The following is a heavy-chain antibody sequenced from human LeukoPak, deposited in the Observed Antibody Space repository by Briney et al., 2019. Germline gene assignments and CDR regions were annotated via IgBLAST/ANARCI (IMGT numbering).Heavy chain of an antibody. J-gene: IGHJ4*02. CDR1: GFTFSKYA. D-gene: IGHD2-15*01. CDR3: ARQLGYCIDGSCYFDY. V-gene: IGHV3-23*01. Sequence: GGSLRLSCAASGFTFSKYAMSWVRHARGRGLEGVAAISGCGGRTYYAASVKGRFTISRDHSKNTLQLQMNSLRAEDTAVYHCARQLGYCIDGSCYFDYWGEGTLVTVSS. CDR2: ISGCGGRT.